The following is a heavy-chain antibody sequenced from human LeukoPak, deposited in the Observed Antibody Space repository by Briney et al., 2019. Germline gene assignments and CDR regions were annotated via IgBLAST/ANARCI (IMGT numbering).Heavy chain of an antibody. V-gene: IGHV3-48*03. CDR3: AREGALGYCTGGMCYGVFDP. J-gene: IGHJ5*02. CDR2: LGESGTIR. D-gene: IGHD2-8*02. CDR1: GFTLSRYE. Sequence: PGGSLRLSCAASGFTLSRYEMNWVRQAPGKGLEWVSYLGESGTIRHYADSVKGRFTISRDNAKNSLFLQMNSLRVEDTAVYYCAREGALGYCTGGMCYGVFDPWGQGTLVTVAS.